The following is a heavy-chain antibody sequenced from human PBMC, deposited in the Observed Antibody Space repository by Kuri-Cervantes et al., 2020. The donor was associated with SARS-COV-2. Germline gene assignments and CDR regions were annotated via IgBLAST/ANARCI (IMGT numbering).Heavy chain of an antibody. CDR2: IIPIFGTA. D-gene: IGHD4-23*01. CDR3: ARDGGKIEYYYGMDV. Sequence: SVKVSCKASGYTFTYYGISWVRQAPGQGLEWMGGIIPIFGTANYAQKFQGRVTITADESTSTAYMELSSLRSEDTAVYYCARDGGKIEYYYGMDVWGQGTTVTVSS. V-gene: IGHV1-69*13. J-gene: IGHJ6*02. CDR1: GYTFTYYG.